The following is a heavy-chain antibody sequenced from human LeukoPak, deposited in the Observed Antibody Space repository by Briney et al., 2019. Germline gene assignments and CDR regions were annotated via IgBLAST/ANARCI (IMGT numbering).Heavy chain of an antibody. Sequence: PGRSLRLSCAASGFTFSSYGMHWVRQAPGKGLEWVSSVSESGGSTYYADSVKGRFTISRDNSNNTLYLQMNSLRAEDTAIYFCAKGLFRTVFNAFDIWGQGTMVTVSS. J-gene: IGHJ3*02. CDR1: GFTFSSYG. D-gene: IGHD4-17*01. V-gene: IGHV3-23*01. CDR3: AKGLFRTVFNAFDI. CDR2: VSESGGST.